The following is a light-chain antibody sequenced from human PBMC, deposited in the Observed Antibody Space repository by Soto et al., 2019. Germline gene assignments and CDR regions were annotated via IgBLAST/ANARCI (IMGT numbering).Light chain of an antibody. CDR3: QQYSNWSHT. CDR2: GAA. CDR1: QSVSCN. J-gene: IGKJ4*01. V-gene: IGKV3-15*01. Sequence: EIVMTQSPATLSASPGERVSLSCTASQSVSCNLAWYQQRPGQAPTLLIVGAATRAICIPATFSGSESVTQFTINISSLQSEDFAVYYCQQYSNWSHTFGGALKV.